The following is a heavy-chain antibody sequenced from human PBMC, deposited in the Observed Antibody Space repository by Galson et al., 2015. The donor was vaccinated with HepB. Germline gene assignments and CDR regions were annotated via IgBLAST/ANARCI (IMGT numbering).Heavy chain of an antibody. J-gene: IGHJ4*02. V-gene: IGHV3-30*03. CDR2: ISYDGSNK. D-gene: IGHD1-26*01. CDR1: GFTFSSYG. Sequence: SLRLSCAASGFTFSSYGLHWVRQAPGKWLEWVAVISYDGSNKYYADSVKDRFTISRDNSKNTLYLQMNSLGAENTAVYYCARAHGSYYYFDYWVQGTLVTVSS. CDR3: ARAHGSYYYFDY.